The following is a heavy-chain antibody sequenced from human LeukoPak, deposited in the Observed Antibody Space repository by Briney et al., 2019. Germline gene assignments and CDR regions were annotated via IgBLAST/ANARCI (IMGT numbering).Heavy chain of an antibody. CDR1: GFTFSSYS. CDR3: ARDSSAYYLPFDS. J-gene: IGHJ4*02. CDR2: ISSSSSTI. Sequence: SGGSLRLSCAASGFTFSSYSMSWVRQAPGKGLEWVSYISSSSSTIYYADSVKGRFTISRDNAKNSLYLQMNSLRAEDTAVYYCARDSSAYYLPFDSWGQGTLVTVSS. D-gene: IGHD3-22*01. V-gene: IGHV3-48*04.